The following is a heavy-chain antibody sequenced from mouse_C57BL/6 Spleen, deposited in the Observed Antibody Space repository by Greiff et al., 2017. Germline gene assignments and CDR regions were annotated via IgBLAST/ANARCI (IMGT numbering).Heavy chain of an antibody. V-gene: IGHV1-58*01. Sequence: VQLKESGAELVRPGSSVKMSCKTSGYTFTSYGINWVKQRPGQGLEWIGYIYSGNGYTEYNEKFKGKATLTSDTSSSTAYMQLSSLTSEDSAIYICARWDYGNDFDYWGQGTTLTVSS. CDR3: ARWDYGNDFDY. CDR2: IYSGNGYT. D-gene: IGHD2-1*01. J-gene: IGHJ2*01. CDR1: GYTFTSYG.